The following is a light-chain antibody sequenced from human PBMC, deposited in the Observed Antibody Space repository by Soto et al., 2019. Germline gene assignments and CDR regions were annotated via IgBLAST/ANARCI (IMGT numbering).Light chain of an antibody. Sequence: DIQMTQSPSSVSASVGNRVTITCRASQNINSWLAWYQQKPGTAPKPLIYGASSWQSGVPSRFSGSGSGTDFTLTISSLQPEDFATYYCQQTDNFPLTFGGGTKIEIK. J-gene: IGKJ4*01. CDR3: QQTDNFPLT. V-gene: IGKV1-12*01. CDR2: GAS. CDR1: QNINSW.